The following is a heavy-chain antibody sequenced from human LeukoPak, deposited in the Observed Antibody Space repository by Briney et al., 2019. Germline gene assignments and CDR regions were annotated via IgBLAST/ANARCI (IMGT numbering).Heavy chain of an antibody. Sequence: PSETLSLTCAVSGYSISSGYYWGWIRQPPGKGLGWIGSIYHSGSTYYNPSLKSRVTISVDTSKNQFSLKLSSVTAADTAVYYCAALGHWGQGTLVTVSS. CDR2: IYHSGST. CDR3: AALGH. J-gene: IGHJ4*02. CDR1: GYSISSGYY. V-gene: IGHV4-38-2*01. D-gene: IGHD3-16*01.